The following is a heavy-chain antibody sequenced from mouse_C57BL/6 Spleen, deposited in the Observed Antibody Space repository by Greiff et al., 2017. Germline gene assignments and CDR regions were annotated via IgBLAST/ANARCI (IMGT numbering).Heavy chain of an antibody. Sequence: VQLVESGAELVKPGASVKMSCKASGYTFTTYPIEWMKQNHGKSLEWIGNFHPYNDDTKYNEKFKGKATLTVDKSSSTVYLELSRLTSDDSAVYYCARGDDYDGGYFDYWGQGTTLTVSS. J-gene: IGHJ2*01. CDR2: FHPYNDDT. CDR1: GYTFTTYP. D-gene: IGHD2-4*01. CDR3: ARGDDYDGGYFDY. V-gene: IGHV1-47*01.